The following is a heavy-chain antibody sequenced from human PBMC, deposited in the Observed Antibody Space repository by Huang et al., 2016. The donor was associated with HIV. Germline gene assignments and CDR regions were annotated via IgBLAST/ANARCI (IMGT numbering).Heavy chain of an antibody. CDR2: SHNGGNT. J-gene: IGHJ3*02. Sequence: EVQLVESGGGLIQPGGSLRLSCAVSGFTVSSNYMSWVRQAPGKGLEVVSVSHNGGNTYYADSVKGRFAISRDNFKNTLYLQMNSLRAEDTAVYYCAREFCGGDCFRSRDAFDIWGQGTMVTVAS. CDR1: GFTVSSNY. D-gene: IGHD2-21*02. CDR3: AREFCGGDCFRSRDAFDI. V-gene: IGHV3-53*01.